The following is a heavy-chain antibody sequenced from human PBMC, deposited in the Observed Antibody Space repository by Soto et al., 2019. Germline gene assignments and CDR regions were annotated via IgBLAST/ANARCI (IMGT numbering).Heavy chain of an antibody. CDR3: ARDPISARPFFDY. Sequence: SSETLSLTCTVSGGSITSYYWSWVRPPPGKGLEWIGDIHYSGSTNYNPSLKSRVTISTDTSKNQFSLNLSSVTAADTAVYYCARDPISARPFFDYWGQGTLVTVSS. CDR1: GGSITSYY. D-gene: IGHD6-6*01. J-gene: IGHJ4*02. V-gene: IGHV4-59*01. CDR2: IHYSGST.